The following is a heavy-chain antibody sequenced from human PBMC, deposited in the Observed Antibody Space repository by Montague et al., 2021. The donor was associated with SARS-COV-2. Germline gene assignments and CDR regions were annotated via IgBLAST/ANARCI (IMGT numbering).Heavy chain of an antibody. V-gene: IGHV4-59*01. CDR1: GGSISGYY. J-gene: IGHJ6*02. CDR2: IYYSGST. Sequence: SETLSLTCTVSGGSISGYYWSWIRQPPGKGLEWIGYIYYSGSTKXXPFLESRVTVSVDRSKNQVSLKLSSVTAADTAVYYCARPLRSCTNGVCRTYYYYAMDVWGQGTTVTVSS. CDR3: ARPLRSCTNGVCRTYYYYAMDV. D-gene: IGHD2-8*01.